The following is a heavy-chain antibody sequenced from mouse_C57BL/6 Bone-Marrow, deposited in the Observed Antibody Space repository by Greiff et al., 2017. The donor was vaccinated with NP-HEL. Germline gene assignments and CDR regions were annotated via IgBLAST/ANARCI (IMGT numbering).Heavy chain of an antibody. J-gene: IGHJ4*01. D-gene: IGHD2-2*01. CDR1: GFTFSDYY. CDR3: ARRGGYDGDYYAMDY. V-gene: IGHV5-12*01. Sequence: EVQLVESGGGLVQPGGSLKLSCAASGFTFSDYYMYWVRQTPEKRLEWVAYISNGGGSTYYPDTVKGRFTISRDNAKNTLYLQMSRLKSEDTAMYYCARRGGYDGDYYAMDYWGQGTSVTVSS. CDR2: ISNGGGST.